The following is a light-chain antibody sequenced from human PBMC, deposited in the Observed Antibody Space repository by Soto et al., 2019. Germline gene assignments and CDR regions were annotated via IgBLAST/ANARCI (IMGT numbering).Light chain of an antibody. CDR2: GNI. V-gene: IGLV1-40*01. CDR3: QSYDISLSAVV. J-gene: IGLJ2*01. Sequence: QSVLTQPPSVSGAPGQRVTISCTGSSSNIGAGYEVHWYQQLPGTAPKLLIFGNIYRPSGVTDRFSGSKSGTSVSLAITGLQAEDEADYHCQSYDISLSAVVFGGGTKVTVL. CDR1: SSNIGAGYE.